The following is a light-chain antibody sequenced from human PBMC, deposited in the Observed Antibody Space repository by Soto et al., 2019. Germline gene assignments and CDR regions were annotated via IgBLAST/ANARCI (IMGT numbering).Light chain of an antibody. CDR1: QTISNY. CDR2: DAS. J-gene: IGKJ4*01. Sequence: EIVLTQSPATLSLSPGERATLFCRASQTISNYLAWYQQKPGQAPRLLIYDASNRAAGIPARFSGSGSGTDFILTISRLEPEDLAVYYCQQRTNWPLTFGGGTKVXIK. V-gene: IGKV3-11*01. CDR3: QQRTNWPLT.